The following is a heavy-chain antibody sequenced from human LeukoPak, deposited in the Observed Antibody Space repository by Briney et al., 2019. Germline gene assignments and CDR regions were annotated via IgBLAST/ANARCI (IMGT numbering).Heavy chain of an antibody. D-gene: IGHD6-13*01. J-gene: IGHJ4*02. CDR3: ASPGYSSSWYEFGDY. V-gene: IGHV4-59*01. CDR1: GGSISSYY. Sequence: PSETLSLTCTVSGGSISSYYWNWARQPPGKGLEWIGYIYYSGSTNYNPSLESRVTISVDTSKNQFSLKLSSVTAADTAVYYCASPGYSSSWYEFGDYWGQGTLVTVSS. CDR2: IYYSGST.